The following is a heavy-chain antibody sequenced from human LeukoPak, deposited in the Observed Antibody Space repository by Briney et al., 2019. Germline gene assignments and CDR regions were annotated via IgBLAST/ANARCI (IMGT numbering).Heavy chain of an antibody. V-gene: IGHV4-39*01. CDR1: GGSISSSSYY. J-gene: IGHJ4*02. Sequence: PSETLSLTCTVSGGSISSSSYYWGWICQPPGKGLEWIGSIYYSGSTYYNPSLKSRVTISVDTSKNQFSLKLSSVTAADTAVYYCARLARADLDYWGQGTLVTVSS. CDR2: IYYSGST. CDR3: ARLARADLDY.